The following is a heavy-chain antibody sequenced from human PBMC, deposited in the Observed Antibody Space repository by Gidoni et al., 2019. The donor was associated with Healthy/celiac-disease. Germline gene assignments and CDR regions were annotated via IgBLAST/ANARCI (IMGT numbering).Heavy chain of an antibody. J-gene: IGHJ6*02. V-gene: IGHV3-30*18. Sequence: QVQLVESGGGVVQPGRSLRLSCAASGFTFSSYGMHWVRQAPGKGLEWVAVISYDGSNKYYADSVKGRFTISRDNSKNTLYLQMNSLRAEDTAVYYCAKDGGDSSSLAYYYYGMDVWGQGTTVTVSS. CDR2: ISYDGSNK. CDR1: GFTFSSYG. D-gene: IGHD6-6*01. CDR3: AKDGGDSSSLAYYYYGMDV.